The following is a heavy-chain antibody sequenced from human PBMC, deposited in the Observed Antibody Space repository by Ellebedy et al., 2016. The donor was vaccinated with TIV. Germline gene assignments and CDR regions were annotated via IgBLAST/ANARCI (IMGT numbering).Heavy chain of an antibody. V-gene: IGHV1-69*13. Sequence: SVKVSCXASGGTFSSYAISWVRQAPGQGLEWMGGITPIFGTANYAQKFQGRVTITADESTSTAYMELSSLRSEDTAVYYCARATTVTTEPGMDVWGQGTTVTVSS. D-gene: IGHD4-17*01. CDR2: ITPIFGTA. CDR3: ARATTVTTEPGMDV. CDR1: GGTFSSYA. J-gene: IGHJ6*02.